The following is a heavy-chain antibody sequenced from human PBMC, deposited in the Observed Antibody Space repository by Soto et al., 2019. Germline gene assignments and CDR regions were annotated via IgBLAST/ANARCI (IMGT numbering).Heavy chain of an antibody. CDR3: STGETYYYESSGYYFTY. Sequence: ASVKVSCKVSGYTLTELSMHWVRQAPGKGLEWMGGFDPEDGETIYAQKFQGRVTMTEDTSTDTAYMELSSLRSVDTAVYYCSTGETYYYESSGYYFTYWGQGTLVTVSS. CDR1: GYTLTELS. D-gene: IGHD3-22*01. V-gene: IGHV1-24*01. J-gene: IGHJ4*02. CDR2: FDPEDGET.